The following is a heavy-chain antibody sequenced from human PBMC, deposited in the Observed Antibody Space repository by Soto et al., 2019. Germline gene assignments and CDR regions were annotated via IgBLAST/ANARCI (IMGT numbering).Heavy chain of an antibody. CDR1: GGSISSYY. D-gene: IGHD6-13*01. Sequence: QVQLQESGPGLVKPSETLSLTCTVSGGSISSYYWSWIRQPAGKGLEWIGRICTCGNINYNPSLKSRVTMSVDTSKNQFSLKLSSVTAADTAVYYCARDIGYIDGSTRGWFDPWGQGILVTVFS. CDR2: ICTCGNI. CDR3: ARDIGYIDGSTRGWFDP. V-gene: IGHV4-4*07. J-gene: IGHJ5*02.